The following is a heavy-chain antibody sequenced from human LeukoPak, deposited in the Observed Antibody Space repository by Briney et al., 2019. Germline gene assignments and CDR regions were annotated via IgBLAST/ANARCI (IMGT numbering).Heavy chain of an antibody. J-gene: IGHJ3*02. Sequence: PSQTLSLTCTVSGGSISSGSYYWSWIRQPAGKGLEWIGRIYTSGSTNYNPSLKSRVTILVDTSKNQFSLKLSSVTAADTAVYYCAREFNYDILTGYYYDAFDIWGQGTMVTVSS. CDR3: AREFNYDILTGYYYDAFDI. D-gene: IGHD3-9*01. V-gene: IGHV4-61*02. CDR1: GGSISSGSYY. CDR2: IYTSGST.